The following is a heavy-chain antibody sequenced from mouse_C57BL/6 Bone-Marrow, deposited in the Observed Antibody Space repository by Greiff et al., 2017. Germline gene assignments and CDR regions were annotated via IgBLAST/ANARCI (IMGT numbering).Heavy chain of an antibody. CDR3: ARLWDGAGFAY. CDR2: ISNGGGST. J-gene: IGHJ3*01. CDR1: GFTFSDYY. D-gene: IGHD4-1*01. V-gene: IGHV5-12*01. Sequence: EVQLVESGGGLVQPGGSLKLSCAASGFTFSDYYMYWVRQTPEKRLEWVAYISNGGGSTYYPDTVKGRFTISRDNAKNTLYLQMSRLQSEDTAMYYCARLWDGAGFAYWGQGTLVTVSA.